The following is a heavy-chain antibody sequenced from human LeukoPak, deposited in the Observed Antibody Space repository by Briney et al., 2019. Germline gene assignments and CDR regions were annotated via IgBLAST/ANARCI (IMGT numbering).Heavy chain of an antibody. CDR3: TSGGFGYSGYDWAY. J-gene: IGHJ4*02. CDR2: INSDGTTT. D-gene: IGHD5-12*01. V-gene: IGHV3-74*01. CDR1: GFAFSNYW. Sequence: GGSLRLSCVASGFAFSNYWMHWVRQGPGKGPMWVARINSDGTTTGYADSVKGRFTISRDNAKNTLYLQINSLRAEDTAMYYCTSGGFGYSGYDWAYWGQGTLVTVSS.